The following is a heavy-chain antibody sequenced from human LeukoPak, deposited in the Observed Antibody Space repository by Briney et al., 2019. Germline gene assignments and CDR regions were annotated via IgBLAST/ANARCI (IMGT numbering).Heavy chain of an antibody. CDR3: AKDDGGSPPDAFDI. CDR1: GFTFSSYA. D-gene: IGHD1-26*01. Sequence: PGGSLRLSCAASGFTFSSYAMSWVRQAPGKGPEWVSTISYSGGRTDYADSVKGRFAISRDSSKNTLYLQMNGLRGDDTAIYYCAKDDGGSPPDAFDIWGQGTLVSVSS. V-gene: IGHV3-23*01. CDR2: ISYSGGRT. J-gene: IGHJ3*02.